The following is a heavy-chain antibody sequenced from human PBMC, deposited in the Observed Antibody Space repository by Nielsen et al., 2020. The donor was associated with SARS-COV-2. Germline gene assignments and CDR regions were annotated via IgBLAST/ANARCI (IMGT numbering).Heavy chain of an antibody. Sequence: GESLKISCAASGLTFSGSAMHWVRQASGKGLEWVGRIRSKANSYATAYAASVKGRFTISRDDSKNTAYLQMNSLKTEDTAVYYCTLWGSGSHNFDYWGQGTLVTVSS. CDR1: GLTFSGSA. V-gene: IGHV3-73*01. D-gene: IGHD3-10*01. CDR3: TLWGSGSHNFDY. CDR2: IRSKANSYAT. J-gene: IGHJ4*02.